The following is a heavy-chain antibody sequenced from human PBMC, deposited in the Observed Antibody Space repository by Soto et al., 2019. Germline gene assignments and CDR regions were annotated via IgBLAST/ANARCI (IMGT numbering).Heavy chain of an antibody. V-gene: IGHV4-59*01. CDR3: ARVKQDYDSKWGWFDT. D-gene: IGHD3-22*01. CDR1: GGSISSYY. J-gene: IGHJ5*02. Sequence: QVQLQESGPGLVKPSETLSLTSTVSGGSISSYYWRWIRQPPGKGLEWIGYIYDSGSTNYNPSLQRRGTISVDTSQNQLPLKLSSVTAEDTARYYCARVKQDYDSKWGWFDTLGEGTMVIFSS. CDR2: IYDSGST.